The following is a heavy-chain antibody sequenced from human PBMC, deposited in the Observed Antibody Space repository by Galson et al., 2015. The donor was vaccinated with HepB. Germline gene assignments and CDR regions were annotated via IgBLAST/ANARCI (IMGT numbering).Heavy chain of an antibody. D-gene: IGHD6-19*01. CDR1: GGSISSSNW. CDR3: AKGSSGSPAGDDFDI. J-gene: IGHJ3*02. Sequence: SETLSLTCAVSGGSISSSNWWSWVRQPPGKGLEWIGEIYHSGSTNYNPSLKSRVTISVDKSKNQFSLKLSSVTAADTAVYYCAKGSSGSPAGDDFDIWGQGTMVTVSS. V-gene: IGHV4-4*02. CDR2: IYHSGST.